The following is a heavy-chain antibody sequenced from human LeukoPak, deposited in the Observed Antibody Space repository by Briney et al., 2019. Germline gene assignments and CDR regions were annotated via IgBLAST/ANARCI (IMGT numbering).Heavy chain of an antibody. V-gene: IGHV3-21*01. CDR3: ASAVGEVRQWLVFDAFDI. Sequence: GGSLRLSCAASGFTFSSYSMNWVRQAPGKGLEWVSSISSSSSYIYYADSVKGRFTISRDNAKNSLYLQMNSLRAEDTAVYYCASAVGEVRQWLVFDAFDIWGQGTMVTVSS. CDR1: GFTFSSYS. J-gene: IGHJ3*02. CDR2: ISSSSSYI. D-gene: IGHD6-19*01.